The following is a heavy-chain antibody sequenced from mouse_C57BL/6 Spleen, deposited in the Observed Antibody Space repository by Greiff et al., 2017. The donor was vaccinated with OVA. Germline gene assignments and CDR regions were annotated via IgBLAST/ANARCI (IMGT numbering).Heavy chain of an antibody. CDR3: ARYLPSGAYAMDY. CDR2: ISYSGST. Sequence: EVKLVESGPGLAKPSQTLSLTCSVTGYSITSDYWNWIRKFPGNKLEYMGYISYSGSTYYNPSLKSRISITRDTSKNQYYLQLNSVTTEDTATYYCARYLPSGAYAMDYWGQGTSVTVSS. D-gene: IGHD3-1*01. CDR1: GYSITSDY. V-gene: IGHV3-8*01. J-gene: IGHJ4*01.